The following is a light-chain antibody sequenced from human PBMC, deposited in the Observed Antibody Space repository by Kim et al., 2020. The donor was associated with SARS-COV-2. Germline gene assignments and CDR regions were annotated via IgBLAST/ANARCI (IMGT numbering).Light chain of an antibody. CDR3: QQRRA. J-gene: IGKJ5*01. V-gene: IGKV3-11*01. Sequence: ATLSLSPGERATLSCRASQSVSSYLAWYQQKPGQAPRLLIYDASNRATGIPARFSGSGSGTDFTLTISSLEPEDFAVYYCQQRRAFGQGTRLEIK. CDR2: DAS. CDR1: QSVSSY.